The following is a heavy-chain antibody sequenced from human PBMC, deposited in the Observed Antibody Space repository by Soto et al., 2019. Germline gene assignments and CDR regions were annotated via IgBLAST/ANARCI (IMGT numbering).Heavy chain of an antibody. Sequence: LRLSCSASGFTFSSYAMHWFRQAPGKGLEYVSSISTNGGSTYYADSVKGRFTISRDNSKNTLYLQMNSLRAEDTAVYYCARDRVESGYPEYFQHWGQGTLVTVSS. D-gene: IGHD3-22*01. J-gene: IGHJ1*01. CDR3: ARDRVESGYPEYFQH. CDR1: GFTFSSYA. CDR2: ISTNGGST. V-gene: IGHV3-64*04.